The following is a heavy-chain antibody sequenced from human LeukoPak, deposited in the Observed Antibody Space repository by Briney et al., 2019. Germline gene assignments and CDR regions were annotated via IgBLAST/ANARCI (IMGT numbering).Heavy chain of an antibody. V-gene: IGHV3-20*04. CDR3: ARAGYYDSSGYSEEAFDI. Sequence: GGSLRLSCAASGSTFDDYGMSWVRQAPGKGLEWVSGINWNGGSTGYADSVKGRFTISRDNAENSLYLQMNSLRAEDTALYYCARAGYYDSSGYSEEAFDIWGQGTMVTVSS. CDR2: INWNGGST. CDR1: GSTFDDYG. D-gene: IGHD3-22*01. J-gene: IGHJ3*02.